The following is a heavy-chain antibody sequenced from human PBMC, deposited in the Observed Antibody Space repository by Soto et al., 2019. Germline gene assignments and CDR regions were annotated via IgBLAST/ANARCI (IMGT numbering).Heavy chain of an antibody. CDR2: ISGSGGST. CDR3: AKGTKMTTVTTEVDY. J-gene: IGHJ4*02. Sequence: GGSLRLSCAASGFTFSSYAMSWVRQAPGKGLEWVSAISGSGGSTYYADSVKGRFTISRDNSKNTLYLQMNSLRAEDTAVYYCAKGTKMTTVTTEVDYWGQGTLVTVSS. CDR1: GFTFSSYA. V-gene: IGHV3-23*01. D-gene: IGHD4-17*01.